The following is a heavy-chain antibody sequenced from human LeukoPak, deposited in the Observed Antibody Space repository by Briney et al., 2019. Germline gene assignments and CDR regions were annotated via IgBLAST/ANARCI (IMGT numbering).Heavy chain of an antibody. J-gene: IGHJ4*02. CDR3: AKGGSSSWDYFDS. CDR1: GFTVSSNY. Sequence: PGGSLRLSCAVSGFTVSSNYMNWVRQAPGKGLEWVSVIYSDGSTYYADSVKGRFTFSRDNSKNTLYLQMNSLRVEDTAIYYCAKGGSSSWDYFDSWGQGTLVTVSP. CDR2: IYSDGST. V-gene: IGHV3-53*01. D-gene: IGHD6-13*01.